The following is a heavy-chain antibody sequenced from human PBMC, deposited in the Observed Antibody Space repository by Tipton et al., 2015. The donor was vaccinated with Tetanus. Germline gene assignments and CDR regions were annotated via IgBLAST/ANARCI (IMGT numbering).Heavy chain of an antibody. CDR2: VYFGGKT. CDR3: ARHVYGFGAVLTPISQHYYYGLDV. J-gene: IGHJ6*02. V-gene: IGHV4-39*01. D-gene: IGHD2-8*01. CDR1: GGSISSDNFH. Sequence: GLVKPSETLSLTCTVSGGSISSDNFHWGWVRQPPGKGLEWIGIVYFGGKTYYNPSLKSRVTLSIDTPKNQFSLKLSSISAADAAIYYCARHVYGFGAVLTPISQHYYYGLDVWGQGTTVTVS.